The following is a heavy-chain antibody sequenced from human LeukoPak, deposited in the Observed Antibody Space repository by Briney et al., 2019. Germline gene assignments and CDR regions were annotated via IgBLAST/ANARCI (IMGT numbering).Heavy chain of an antibody. CDR2: INPNSGGT. CDR1: GYTFTGYY. D-gene: IGHD2-2*01. V-gene: IGHV1-2*02. CDR3: ASRDCSSTSCPLDP. J-gene: IGHJ5*02. Sequence: GASVKVSCKASGYTFTGYYMHWVRQAPGQGLEWMGWINPNSGGTNYAQKFQGRVTMTRDTSIGTAYMELSRLRSDDTAVYYCASRDCSSTSCPLDPWGQGTLVTVSS.